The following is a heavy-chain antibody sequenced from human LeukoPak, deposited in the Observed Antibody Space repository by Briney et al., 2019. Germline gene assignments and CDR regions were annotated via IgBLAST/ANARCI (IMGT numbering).Heavy chain of an antibody. D-gene: IGHD6-13*01. Sequence: PSETLSLTCTVSGGSISSNSYYWGWIRQPPGKGLEWIGSIYYSGSTYYNPSLKSRVTISVDTSKNQFSLKLSSVTAADTAVYYCASTIAAAGTPYNWFDPWGQGTLVTVSS. V-gene: IGHV4-39*01. CDR1: GGSISSNSYY. CDR3: ASTIAAAGTPYNWFDP. J-gene: IGHJ5*02. CDR2: IYYSGST.